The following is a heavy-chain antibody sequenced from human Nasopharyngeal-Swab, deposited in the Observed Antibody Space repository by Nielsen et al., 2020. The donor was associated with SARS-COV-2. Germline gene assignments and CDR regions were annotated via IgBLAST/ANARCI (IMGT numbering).Heavy chain of an antibody. Sequence: GESLKISCAASGFTFSSYAMSWVRQAPGKGLEWVSAISGSGGSTYYADSVKCRFTISRDNSKNTLYLQMNSLRAEDTAVYYCAKDSSPVRYYYYGMDVWGQGTTVTVSS. CDR1: GFTFSSYA. CDR2: ISGSGGST. J-gene: IGHJ6*02. V-gene: IGHV3-23*01. CDR3: AKDSSPVRYYYYGMDV. D-gene: IGHD6-13*01.